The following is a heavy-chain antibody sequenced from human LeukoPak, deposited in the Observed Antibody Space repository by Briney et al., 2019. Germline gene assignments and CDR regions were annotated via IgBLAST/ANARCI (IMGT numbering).Heavy chain of an antibody. CDR1: GFSFSTHA. CDR3: VKGAKYSGSSVDYFYMDV. CDR2: ISGSGENT. J-gene: IGHJ6*03. Sequence: GGSLRLSCAASGFSFSTHAMGWVRQAPGKGLEWVSVISGSGENTYQADSVKGRFIISRDNSNNTLSVQMNSLRAEDTAVYYCVKGAKYSGSSVDYFYMDVWAKGTTVTVSS. D-gene: IGHD1-26*01. V-gene: IGHV3-23*01.